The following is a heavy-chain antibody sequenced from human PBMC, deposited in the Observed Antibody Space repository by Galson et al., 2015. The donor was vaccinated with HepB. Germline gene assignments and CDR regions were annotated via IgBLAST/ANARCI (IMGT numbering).Heavy chain of an antibody. D-gene: IGHD3-16*01. CDR3: AKLPSQRGESLSPFDY. CDR1: GFTFSSYA. V-gene: IGHV3-23*01. J-gene: IGHJ4*02. CDR2: ISGSGGST. Sequence: SLRLSCAASGFTFSSYAMSWVRQAPGKGLEWVSAISGSGGSTYYADSVKGRFTISRDNSKNTLYLQMNSLRAEDTAVYYCAKLPSQRGESLSPFDYWGQGTLVTVSS.